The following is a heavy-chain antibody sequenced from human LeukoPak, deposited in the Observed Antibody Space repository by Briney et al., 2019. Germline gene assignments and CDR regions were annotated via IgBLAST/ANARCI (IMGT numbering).Heavy chain of an antibody. CDR1: GGSISSYY. J-gene: IGHJ6*03. CDR3: ARHPLYCTNGVCRYYYYYMDV. D-gene: IGHD2-8*01. CDR2: IYYSGST. Sequence: SETLSLTCTVSGGSISSYYWSWIRQPPGKGLEWIGYIYYSGSTNYNPSLKSRVTISVDTSKNQFSLKLSSVTAADTAVYYCARHPLYCTNGVCRYYYYYMDVWGKGTTVTVSS. V-gene: IGHV4-59*08.